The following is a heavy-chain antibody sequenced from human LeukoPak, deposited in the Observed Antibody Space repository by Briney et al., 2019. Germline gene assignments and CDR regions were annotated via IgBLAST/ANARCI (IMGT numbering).Heavy chain of an antibody. V-gene: IGHV4-39*01. D-gene: IGHD1-26*01. Sequence: PSETLSLTCTVSGGSITSSSYFWGWIRQPPGKGLEWIGSISYSGSTYYNPSLKSRVTISVDTSKNQFSLKLSSATGADTAVYYCAYSGTYRVDYWGQGTLVTVSS. J-gene: IGHJ4*02. CDR1: GGSITSSSYF. CDR2: ISYSGST. CDR3: AYSGTYRVDY.